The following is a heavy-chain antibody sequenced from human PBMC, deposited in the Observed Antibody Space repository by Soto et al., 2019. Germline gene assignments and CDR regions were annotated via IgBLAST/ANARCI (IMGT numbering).Heavy chain of an antibody. J-gene: IGHJ6*02. CDR1: GFTFSSYE. Sequence: GGSLRLSCAASGFTFSSYEMNWVRQAPGKGLEWVSYISSSGSTIYYADSVKGRFTISRDNAKNSLYLQMNSLRAEDTAVYYCAGNSLHCSSTSCYPGSSSWSYYYGMDVWGQGTTVTVSS. V-gene: IGHV3-48*03. CDR3: AGNSLHCSSTSCYPGSSSWSYYYGMDV. D-gene: IGHD2-2*01. CDR2: ISSSGSTI.